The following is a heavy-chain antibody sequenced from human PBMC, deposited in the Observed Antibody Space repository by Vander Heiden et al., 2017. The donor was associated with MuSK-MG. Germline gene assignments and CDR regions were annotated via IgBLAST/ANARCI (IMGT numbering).Heavy chain of an antibody. CDR1: GFHFSPHS. Sequence: EGQLVESGGGLVKRGGYLRLSCAASGFHFSPHSMNWVRQAPGKGLECVASITSTGSYVSYADSVRGRFTVARDNAKNSLYLQMDSLTAEDTAVYYCSREIRASSTEIGFDYWGQGTLVTVSS. D-gene: IGHD2-15*01. CDR2: ITSTGSYV. J-gene: IGHJ4*02. CDR3: SREIRASSTEIGFDY. V-gene: IGHV3-21*04.